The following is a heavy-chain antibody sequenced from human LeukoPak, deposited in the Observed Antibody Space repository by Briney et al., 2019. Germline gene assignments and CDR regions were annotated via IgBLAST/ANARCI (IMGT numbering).Heavy chain of an antibody. CDR2: INHSGST. D-gene: IGHD3-10*01. CDR1: GGSFSGYY. J-gene: IGHJ5*02. CDR3: ARGGAVRGVRPNWFDP. V-gene: IGHV4-34*01. Sequence: SETLSLTCAVYGGSFSGYYWSWIRQPPGKGLERIGEINHSGSTNYNPSLKSRVTISVDRSKNQFSLKLSSVTAADTAVYYCARGGAVRGVRPNWFDPWGQGTLVTVSS.